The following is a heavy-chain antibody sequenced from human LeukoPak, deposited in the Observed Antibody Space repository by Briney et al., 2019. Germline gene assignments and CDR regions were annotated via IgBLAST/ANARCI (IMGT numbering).Heavy chain of an antibody. D-gene: IGHD3-10*01. V-gene: IGHV3-23*01. Sequence: GGTLRLSCAASGFTFSSYGMSWVRKAPGKGLEWVSAISGSGGSTYYADSVKGRFTISRENSKNTLYLQMNSLRAEDTAVYYCAKDLDSFVGVDSGYWGQGTLVTVSS. J-gene: IGHJ4*02. CDR3: AKDLDSFVGVDSGY. CDR1: GFTFSSYG. CDR2: ISGSGGST.